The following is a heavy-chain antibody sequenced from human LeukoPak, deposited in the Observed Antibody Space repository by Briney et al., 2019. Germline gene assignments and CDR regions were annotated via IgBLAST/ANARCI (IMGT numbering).Heavy chain of an antibody. CDR3: AKGLDYDFWSGPPGNFDY. V-gene: IGHV3-7*03. D-gene: IGHD3-3*01. Sequence: QPGGSLRLSCAASGFTFSSYWMSWVRQAPGKGLEWVANIKQDGNEKYYVDSVEGRFTISRDNARNTLYLQMNSLRAEDTAVYYCAKGLDYDFWSGPPGNFDYWGQGTLVTVSS. CDR1: GFTFSSYW. CDR2: IKQDGNEK. J-gene: IGHJ4*02.